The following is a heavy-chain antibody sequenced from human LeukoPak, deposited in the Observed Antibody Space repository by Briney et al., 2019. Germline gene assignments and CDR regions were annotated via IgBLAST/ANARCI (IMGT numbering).Heavy chain of an antibody. V-gene: IGHV4-59*12. Sequence: SETLSLTCTVSGGSISSYYWSWIRQPPRKGLEWIGYIYFSGSTHYKPPLKSRVTISVDTSKNQFSLKLSSVTAADTAVYYCARDHYDMLTGLGKYGMDVWGQGTTVTVSS. D-gene: IGHD3-9*01. CDR1: GGSISSYY. CDR3: ARDHYDMLTGLGKYGMDV. CDR2: IYFSGST. J-gene: IGHJ6*02.